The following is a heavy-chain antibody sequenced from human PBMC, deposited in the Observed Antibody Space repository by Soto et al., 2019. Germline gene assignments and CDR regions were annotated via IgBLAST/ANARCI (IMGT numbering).Heavy chain of an antibody. CDR1: GFTFSSYR. CDR2: IKQDGSEK. V-gene: IGHV3-7*01. D-gene: IGHD5-12*01. J-gene: IGHJ4*02. Sequence: EVQLVESGGGLVQPGGSLRLSCAASGFTFSSYRMSWVRQAPGKGLEWVANIKQDGSEKYYVDSVKGRFTISRDNAKNSLYLQMNSLRAEDTAVYYCARDRTRGGYDYYWGQGTLVTVSS. CDR3: ARDRTRGGYDYY.